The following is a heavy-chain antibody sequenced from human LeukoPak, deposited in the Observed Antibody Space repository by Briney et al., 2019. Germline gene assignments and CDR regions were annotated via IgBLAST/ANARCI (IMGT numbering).Heavy chain of an antibody. J-gene: IGHJ5*02. CDR1: GGSISSYY. D-gene: IGHD3-9*01. Sequence: SETLSLTCTVSGGSISSYYWSWIRQPAGKGLEWIGRIYTSGSTNYNPSLKSRVTMSVDTSKNQFSLKLSSVTAADMAVYYCARGLYYDILTGLLEGWFDLWGQGTLVTVSS. V-gene: IGHV4-4*07. CDR3: ARGLYYDILTGLLEGWFDL. CDR2: IYTSGST.